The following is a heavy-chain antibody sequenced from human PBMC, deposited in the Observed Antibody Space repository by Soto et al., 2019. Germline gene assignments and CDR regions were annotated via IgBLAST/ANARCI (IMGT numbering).Heavy chain of an antibody. CDR3: ARDRGAAAGTSYFDY. Sequence: QVQLQESGPGLVKPSQTLSLTCTVSGGSISSGGYYWSWIRQHPGKGLEWIGYIYYRGSTYYNPSLKSRVTIAVDTSKHQFSLKPSSVTAADTAVYYCARDRGAAAGTSYFDYWGQGTLVTVSS. J-gene: IGHJ4*02. CDR1: GGSISSGGYY. V-gene: IGHV4-31*03. CDR2: IYYRGST. D-gene: IGHD6-13*01.